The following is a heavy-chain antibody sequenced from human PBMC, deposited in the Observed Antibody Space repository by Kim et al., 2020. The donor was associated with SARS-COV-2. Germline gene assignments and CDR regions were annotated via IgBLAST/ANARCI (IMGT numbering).Heavy chain of an antibody. J-gene: IGHJ4*02. D-gene: IGHD3-10*01. CDR3: ARGYGSGNDLGY. Sequence: YYADSVKGRFTISRDNSKNTLYLQMNSLRAEDTAVYYCARGYGSGNDLGYWGQGTLVTVSS. V-gene: IGHV3-30*03.